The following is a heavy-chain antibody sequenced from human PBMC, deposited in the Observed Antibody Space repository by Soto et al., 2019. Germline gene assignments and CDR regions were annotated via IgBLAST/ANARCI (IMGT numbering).Heavy chain of an antibody. Sequence: ASVKVSCKTSGYTFTRYAMHWVRQAPGQRLEWMGWINAGYGNTAYSQNFQGRVTLTRDTSASTAYMELSSLRSEDTAVYYCARAGDDCSTTTCYIIDYWGQGTLVTVSA. CDR3: ARAGDDCSTTTCYIIDY. CDR1: GYTFTRYA. CDR2: INAGYGNT. V-gene: IGHV1-3*01. D-gene: IGHD2-2*02. J-gene: IGHJ4*02.